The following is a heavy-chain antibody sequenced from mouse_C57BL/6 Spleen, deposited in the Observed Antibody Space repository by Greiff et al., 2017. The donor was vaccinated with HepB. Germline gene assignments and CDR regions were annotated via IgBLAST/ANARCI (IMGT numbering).Heavy chain of an antibody. J-gene: IGHJ1*03. CDR3: ARPNLLLRYFDV. D-gene: IGHD1-1*01. CDR1: GYAFSSYW. CDR2: IYPGDGDT. Sequence: QVQLKESGAELVKPGASVKISCKASGYAFSSYWINWVKQRPGKGLEWIGQIYPGDGDTNYNGKFKGKATLTADKSSSTSYMQLSSLTSEDSAVYFCARPNLLLRYFDVWGTGTTVTVSS. V-gene: IGHV1-80*01.